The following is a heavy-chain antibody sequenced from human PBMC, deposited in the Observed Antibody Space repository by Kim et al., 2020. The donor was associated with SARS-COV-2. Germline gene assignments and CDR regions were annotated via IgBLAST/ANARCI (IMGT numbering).Heavy chain of an antibody. Sequence: ASVKVSCKVSGYTLTELSMHWVRQAPGKGLEWMGGFDPEDGETIYAQKFQGRVTMTEDTSTDTAYMELSSLRSEDTAVYYCATGARFCSSTSCLGYFDYWGQGTLVTVSS. D-gene: IGHD2-2*01. V-gene: IGHV1-24*01. CDR2: FDPEDGET. CDR3: ATGARFCSSTSCLGYFDY. CDR1: GYTLTELS. J-gene: IGHJ4*02.